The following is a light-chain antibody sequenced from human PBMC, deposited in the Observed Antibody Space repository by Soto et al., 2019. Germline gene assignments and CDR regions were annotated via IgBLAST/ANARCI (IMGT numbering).Light chain of an antibody. Sequence: DIQMTQSPSSLSAAVGDRVTITCRASQGISNYLAWYQQKPGKVPKLLIYAASTLQSGVPSRFSGSGSGTDFTLTISSLQPQDVATYYCQRYNSAQWKFSQGTKVAIK. CDR2: AAS. CDR1: QGISNY. V-gene: IGKV1-27*01. CDR3: QRYNSAQWK. J-gene: IGKJ1*01.